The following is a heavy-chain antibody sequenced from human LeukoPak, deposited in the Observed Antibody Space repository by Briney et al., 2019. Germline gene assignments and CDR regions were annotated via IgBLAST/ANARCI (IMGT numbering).Heavy chain of an antibody. CDR3: AREYDSSGYSYYGMDV. CDR2: INPNSGGT. J-gene: IGHJ6*02. D-gene: IGHD3-22*01. Sequence: ASVKVSCKASGYTFTGYYMHWVRQAPGQGLEWMGWINPNSGGTNYAQKFQGRVTMTRDTSISTAYMELSRLRSDDTAAYYCAREYDSSGYSYYGMDVWGQGTTVTVSS. V-gene: IGHV1-2*02. CDR1: GYTFTGYY.